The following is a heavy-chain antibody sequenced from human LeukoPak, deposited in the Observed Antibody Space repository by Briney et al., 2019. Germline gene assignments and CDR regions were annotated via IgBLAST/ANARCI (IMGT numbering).Heavy chain of an antibody. CDR2: VNPNNGGT. V-gene: IGHV1-2*02. J-gene: IGHJ4*02. Sequence: ASVKVSCKASGYTFTGYYMHWVRQAPGQGLDWMGWVNPNNGGTNYAQKFQGRVTMTRDTSISTAYMELSRLRSDDTAVYYCARDLDGLRFLEWLLPQDYWGQGTLVTVSS. CDR3: ARDLDGLRFLEWLLPQDY. D-gene: IGHD3-3*01. CDR1: GYTFTGYY.